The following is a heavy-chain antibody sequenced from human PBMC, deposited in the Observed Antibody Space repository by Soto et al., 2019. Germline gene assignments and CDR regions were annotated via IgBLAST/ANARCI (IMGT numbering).Heavy chain of an antibody. V-gene: IGHV1-18*01. CDR1: GYNFTHYG. Sequence: QGQLVQSGAEVKKPGASVKGSCRASGYNFTHYGLSWVRQAPGQGREWMGWISVYNGNTNYPEKSQGRGTLTTDTSTKTAHMELRSLSTDDKAMYYCARGNEPCDLPGTDSAFDVWGQGTMVTVSS. CDR3: ARGNEPCDLPGTDSAFDV. CDR2: ISVYNGNT. J-gene: IGHJ3*01. D-gene: IGHD3-10*01.